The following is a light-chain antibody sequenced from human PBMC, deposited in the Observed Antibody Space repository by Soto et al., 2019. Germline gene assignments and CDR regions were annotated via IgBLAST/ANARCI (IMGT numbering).Light chain of an antibody. CDR2: TTS. CDR1: QSVSKF. Sequence: DIPMTQSPSPLSASVGDRVTITCRASQSVSKFLNWYQQKPGQAPRLLIYTTSTLQSGVPSRFSGGVSGTEYTLTISGLLPEDFATYYCQQTFSVPYTFGQGTQLDVK. CDR3: QQTFSVPYT. J-gene: IGKJ2*01. V-gene: IGKV1-39*01.